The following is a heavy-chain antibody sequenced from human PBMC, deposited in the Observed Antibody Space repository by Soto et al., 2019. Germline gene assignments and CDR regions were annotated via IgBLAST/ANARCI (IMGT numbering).Heavy chain of an antibody. Sequence: QIALKESGPTLVKPTQTLTLTCTFSGISLTTSGEGVGWVPQPPGKGLEWVALVYGDGDKRYLTTLKGRPTITKDTSKNQVVLTMTNMEPVDRGTYFCAHNIGGDYVYCFDFWGQGTKVTVSS. CDR2: VYGDGDK. CDR3: AHNIGGDYVYCFDF. J-gene: IGHJ3*01. CDR1: GISLTTSGEG. D-gene: IGHD3-16*01. V-gene: IGHV2-5*02.